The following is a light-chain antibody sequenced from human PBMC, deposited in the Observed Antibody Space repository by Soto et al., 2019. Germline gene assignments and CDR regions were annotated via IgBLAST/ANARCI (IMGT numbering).Light chain of an antibody. CDR3: QQCRSYPLT. Sequence: DIQMTQSPSTLSASVGDRVTITCRASQSISSWLAWYQQKPGKAPKLLIYKASSLQSGVPSRFSGSGSGTEFTLTISSLQPDVFAAYYCQQCRSYPLTFGQGTKVEIK. CDR2: KAS. V-gene: IGKV1-5*03. J-gene: IGKJ1*01. CDR1: QSISSW.